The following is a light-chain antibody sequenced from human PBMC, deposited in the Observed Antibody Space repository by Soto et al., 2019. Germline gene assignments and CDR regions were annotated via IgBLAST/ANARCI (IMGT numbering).Light chain of an antibody. CDR3: QQYHSYSWT. CDR1: ENIGAW. V-gene: IGKV1-5*03. Sequence: DIPITQSPSTLSASVEDRVTISCRASENIGAWLAWYQQKPGKAPKLLIYKASSLESGVPSRFSGGGSGTEFTLTISSLQPDDFATYYCQQYHSYSWTFGQGTKVDIK. J-gene: IGKJ1*01. CDR2: KAS.